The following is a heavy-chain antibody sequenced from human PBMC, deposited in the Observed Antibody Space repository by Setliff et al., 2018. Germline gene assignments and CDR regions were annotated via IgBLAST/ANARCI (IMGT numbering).Heavy chain of an antibody. J-gene: IGHJ4*02. CDR2: ISASSSTI. D-gene: IGHD6-13*01. CDR1: GFTFSRYS. V-gene: IGHV3-48*01. Sequence: GSLRLSCAASGFTFSRYSMNWVRQGPGKGLEWVSYISASSSTIYYSGSVKGRFTISRDNSKSTLYLQMNSLRAEDTAVYYCAKDYRGAHSTNWYAPYYWGQGTLVTVSS. CDR3: AKDYRGAHSTNWYAPYY.